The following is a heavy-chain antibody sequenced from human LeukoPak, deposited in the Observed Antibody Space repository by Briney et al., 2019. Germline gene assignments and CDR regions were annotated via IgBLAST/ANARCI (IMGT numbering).Heavy chain of an antibody. Sequence: PGESLQISCKGSGYSFTSYWIGWVRQLPGKGLEWMGIIYPGDSDTRYSPSFQGQVTISADKSISTAYLQWSSLKASDTAMYYCARYQGIISRETYFDLWGRGTLVTVSS. CDR1: GYSFTSYW. V-gene: IGHV5-51*01. CDR2: IYPGDSDT. CDR3: ARYQGIISRETYFDL. J-gene: IGHJ2*01. D-gene: IGHD2-15*01.